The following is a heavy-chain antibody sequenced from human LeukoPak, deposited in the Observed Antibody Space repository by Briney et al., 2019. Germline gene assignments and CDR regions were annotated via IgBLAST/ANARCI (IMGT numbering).Heavy chain of an antibody. CDR2: IIPIFGTA. V-gene: IGHV1-69*13. Sequence: SVKVSCKASGGTFSSYAISWVRQAPGQGLEWMGGIIPIFGTANYAQKFQGRVTITADESTSTAYMELNSLRAEDTAVYYCARDRAAAGDLWGQGTLVTVSS. CDR1: GGTFSSYA. D-gene: IGHD6-13*01. CDR3: ARDRAAAGDL. J-gene: IGHJ4*02.